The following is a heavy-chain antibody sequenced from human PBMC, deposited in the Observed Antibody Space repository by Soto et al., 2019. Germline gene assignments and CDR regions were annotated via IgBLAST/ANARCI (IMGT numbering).Heavy chain of an antibody. D-gene: IGHD1-26*01. Sequence: EVQLVESGGGWVQPGGSLRLSCAASGFTFSDHYMEWVRHAPGKGLEWVGRIRNKAHSYNTEYAASVKGRFTISRDDSRNSLYLQMNSLNTEDTPVLSCARYSGSYSRGLDYLGQGTKVVVSS. CDR3: ARYSGSYSRGLDY. CDR1: GFTFSDHY. V-gene: IGHV3-72*01. CDR2: IRNKAHSYNT. J-gene: IGHJ4*02.